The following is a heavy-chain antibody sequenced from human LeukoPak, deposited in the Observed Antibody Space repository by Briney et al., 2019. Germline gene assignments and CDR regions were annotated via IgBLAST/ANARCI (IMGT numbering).Heavy chain of an antibody. CDR1: GGSISSSSYY. CDR3: ARQEIGLRSFDP. Sequence: PSETLSLTCTVSGGSISSSSYYWGWIRQPPGKGLEWIGSIYYSGSTYYNPSLKGRVTISVDTSKNQFSLNLSSVTAADTAVYYCARQEIGLRSFDPWGQGTLVTVSS. V-gene: IGHV4-39*01. D-gene: IGHD3/OR15-3a*01. CDR2: IYYSGST. J-gene: IGHJ5*02.